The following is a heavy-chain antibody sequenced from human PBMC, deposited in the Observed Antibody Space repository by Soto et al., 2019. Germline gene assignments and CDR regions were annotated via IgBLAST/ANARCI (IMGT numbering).Heavy chain of an antibody. CDR1: GFTFSAYS. Sequence: GGSLRLSCAASGFTFSAYSMSWVRQAPGKGLEWVSSITSGSDYIYYADSLKGRFTISRDNAKNSLYLQMHSLRAEDTAFYYCARVDGYTYPNDYWGQGTLVTVSS. CDR3: ARVDGYTYPNDY. CDR2: ITSGSDYI. D-gene: IGHD5-12*01. J-gene: IGHJ4*02. V-gene: IGHV3-21*01.